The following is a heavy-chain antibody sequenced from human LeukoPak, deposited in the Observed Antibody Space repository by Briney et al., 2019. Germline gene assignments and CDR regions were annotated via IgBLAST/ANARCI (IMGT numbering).Heavy chain of an antibody. V-gene: IGHV4-59*01. CDR1: GGSISSYY. D-gene: IGHD3-22*01. J-gene: IGHJ5*02. Sequence: SETLSLTCTVSGGSISSYYWSWIRQPPGKGLEWIGYIYYSGSTNYNPSLKSRVTISVDTSKNQFSLKLSSVTAADTAVYYCPRDAYYDSSGPYHGNWFDPWGQGTLVTVSS. CDR3: PRDAYYDSSGPYHGNWFDP. CDR2: IYYSGST.